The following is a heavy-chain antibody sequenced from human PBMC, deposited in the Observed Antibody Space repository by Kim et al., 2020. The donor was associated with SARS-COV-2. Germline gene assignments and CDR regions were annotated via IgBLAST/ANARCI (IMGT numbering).Heavy chain of an antibody. V-gene: IGHV1-18*01. Sequence: ASVKVSFKASGYTFTSYGISWVRQAPGQGLEWMGWISAYNGNTNYAQKLQGRVTMTTDTSTSTAYMELRSLRSDDTAVYYCARDKTPLRAPYGSGSQIVDYWGQGTLVTVSS. CDR2: ISAYNGNT. D-gene: IGHD3-10*01. CDR1: GYTFTSYG. CDR3: ARDKTPLRAPYGSGSQIVDY. J-gene: IGHJ4*02.